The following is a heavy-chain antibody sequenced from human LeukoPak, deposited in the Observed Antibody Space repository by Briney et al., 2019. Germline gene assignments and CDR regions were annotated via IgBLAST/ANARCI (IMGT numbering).Heavy chain of an antibody. V-gene: IGHV3-23*01. Sequence: GGSLRLSCAASGFTFSSCSMNWVRQAPGKGLECVSGISGSGDSTYYADSVKGRFTISRDNFNNTLYLQMSSLRVEDTAVYYCAKPRPVYGDSFDYWGQGTLVTVSS. CDR3: AKPRPVYGDSFDY. D-gene: IGHD4-17*01. CDR1: GFTFSSCS. CDR2: ISGSGDST. J-gene: IGHJ4*02.